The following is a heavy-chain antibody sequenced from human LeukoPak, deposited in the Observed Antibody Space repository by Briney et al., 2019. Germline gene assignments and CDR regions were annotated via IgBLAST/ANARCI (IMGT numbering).Heavy chain of an antibody. V-gene: IGHV3-30*02. CDR3: ARGFWSGYNDY. D-gene: IGHD3-3*01. J-gene: IGHJ4*02. Sequence: GGSLRLSCIASGFTFNTNNMNWARQAPGKGLEWVAFIRYDGSNKYYADSVKGRFTISRDNSKNMMYIQMNSLRAEDTAMYYCARGFWSGYNDYWGQGTPVTVSS. CDR1: GFTFNTNN. CDR2: IRYDGSNK.